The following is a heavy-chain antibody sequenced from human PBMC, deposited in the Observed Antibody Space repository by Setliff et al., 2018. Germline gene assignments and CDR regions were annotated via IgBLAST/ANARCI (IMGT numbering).Heavy chain of an antibody. V-gene: IGHV4-59*02. CDR1: GGAVSGDY. CDR2: INYSGST. Sequence: SETLSLTCSVSGGAVSGDYWTLIRQPPGKGLEYIGYINYSGSTNYNPSLKSRVTISGDTSKNQVSLRLSSVTAADTAVYYCATRKSSGRLYYMDVWGKGTTVTVSS. CDR3: ATRKSSGRLYYMDV. J-gene: IGHJ6*03. D-gene: IGHD1-26*01.